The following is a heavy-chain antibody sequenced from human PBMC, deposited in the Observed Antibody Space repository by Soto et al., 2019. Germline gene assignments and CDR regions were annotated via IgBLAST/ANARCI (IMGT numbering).Heavy chain of an antibody. CDR1: GYTFTSYG. CDR3: ARDNPYCSGRFFCASTSEYGMDF. V-gene: IGHV1-18*01. J-gene: IGHJ6*02. CDR2: ISAYNGNT. Sequence: QVQLVQSGAEVKKPGASVKVSCKASGYTFTSYGISWVRQAPGQGLEWMGWISAYNGNTNYAQKLQGRVTMTTDTSTSTANMEPRSLRSDDTAVYYCARDNPYCSGRFFCASTSEYGMDFWGQGTTVTVSS. D-gene: IGHD2-15*01.